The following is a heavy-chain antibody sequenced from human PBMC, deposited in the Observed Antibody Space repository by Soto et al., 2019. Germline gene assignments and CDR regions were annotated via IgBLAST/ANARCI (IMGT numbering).Heavy chain of an antibody. V-gene: IGHV3-7*01. Sequence: EVQLVESGGGLVQPGGSLRLSCVASGFTFSSYWMSWVRQAAGKGLEWVANIKQDGSEKYYVDSVKGRFTISKDNAKISLYLQMNILRAEDTAVYYCARDRFYSSNYFDYWGQGTLVTVSS. CDR3: ARDRFYSSNYFDY. J-gene: IGHJ4*02. CDR2: IKQDGSEK. CDR1: GFTFSSYW. D-gene: IGHD6-19*01.